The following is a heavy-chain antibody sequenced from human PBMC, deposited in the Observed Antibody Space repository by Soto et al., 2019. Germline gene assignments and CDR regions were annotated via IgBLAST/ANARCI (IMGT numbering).Heavy chain of an antibody. D-gene: IGHD6-19*01. CDR2: ISGSGSTV. V-gene: IGHV3-48*03. Sequence: DVQLVESGGDRAQPGGSLRLSCAASGFSISDYEMNWVRQAPGKGLEWVSYISGSGSTVYYADSVKGRFTISRDNAKNSVFLQIDTLRVEDAASYYCSRNPSGQWVVPLYCDLWGQGTLVTVSS. CDR1: GFSISDYE. CDR3: SRNPSGQWVVPLYCDL. J-gene: IGHJ4*02.